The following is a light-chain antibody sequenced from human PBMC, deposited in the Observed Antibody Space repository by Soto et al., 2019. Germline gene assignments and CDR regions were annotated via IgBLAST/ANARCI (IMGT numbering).Light chain of an antibody. V-gene: IGLV2-11*01. J-gene: IGLJ2*01. CDR3: CSYAGSYTLV. CDR1: SSDVGGYNY. Sequence: QSALTQPRSVSGSPGQSVAISCTGTSSDVGGYNYVSWYQQYPGKAPKLMIYDVSRRPSGVPDRFSAFKSGNTASLTISGLQAEDEADYYCCSYAGSYTLVFGGGTKLTV. CDR2: DVS.